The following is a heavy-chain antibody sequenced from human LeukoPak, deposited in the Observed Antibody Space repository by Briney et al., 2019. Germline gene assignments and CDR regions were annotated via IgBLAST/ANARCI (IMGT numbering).Heavy chain of an antibody. V-gene: IGHV4-34*01. CDR3: ARVGGEYSSDL. Sequence: SETLSLTCAVYGGSFSGYYWSWIRQPPGKGLEWIGEINHSGSTNYNPSLKSRVTISVDTSKNQFSLKLSSVTAADTAVYYCARVGGEYSSDLGGKGPLVTVSS. CDR2: INHSGST. CDR1: GGSFSGYY. D-gene: IGHD6-6*01. J-gene: IGHJ5*02.